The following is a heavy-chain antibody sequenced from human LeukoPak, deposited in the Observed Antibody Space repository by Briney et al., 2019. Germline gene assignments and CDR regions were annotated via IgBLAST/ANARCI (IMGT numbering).Heavy chain of an antibody. D-gene: IGHD5-12*01. CDR1: GFTFSSYS. CDR2: ISSSSSYI. J-gene: IGHJ3*02. V-gene: IGHV3-21*01. Sequence: GGSLRLSCAASGFTFSSYSMNWVRPAPGKGLEWVSSISSSSSYIYYADSVKGRFTISRDNAKNSLYLQMNSLRAEDTAVYYCARRDIVATRNAFDIWGQGTMVTVSS. CDR3: ARRDIVATRNAFDI.